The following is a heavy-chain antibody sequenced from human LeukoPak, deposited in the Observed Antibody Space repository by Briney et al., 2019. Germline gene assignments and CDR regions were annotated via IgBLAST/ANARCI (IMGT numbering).Heavy chain of an antibody. CDR2: IYYSGST. V-gene: IGHV4-39*01. CDR1: GGSISSSSYY. J-gene: IGHJ4*02. Sequence: SETLSLTCTVSGGSISSSSYYWGWIRQPPGKGLEWIGSIYYSGSTYYNPSLKSRVTISVDTSKNQFSLKLSSVTAADTAVYYCARHSLERAYYDILTGYRIDYWGQGTLVTVFS. CDR3: ARHSLERAYYDILTGYRIDY. D-gene: IGHD3-9*01.